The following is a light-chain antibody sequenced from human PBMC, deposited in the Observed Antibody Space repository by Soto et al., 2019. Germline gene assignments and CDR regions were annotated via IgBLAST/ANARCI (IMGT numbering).Light chain of an antibody. Sequence: QSVLNQPASVSGSPGQSITISCTGTSSDVGGYNYVPWYQQHPGKAPKLMIYDVSNRPSGVSNRFSGSKSGNTASLTISGLQAEDEADYYCSSYTSSSTYVFGTGTKVTVL. V-gene: IGLV2-14*01. CDR3: SSYTSSSTYV. CDR2: DVS. J-gene: IGLJ1*01. CDR1: SSDVGGYNY.